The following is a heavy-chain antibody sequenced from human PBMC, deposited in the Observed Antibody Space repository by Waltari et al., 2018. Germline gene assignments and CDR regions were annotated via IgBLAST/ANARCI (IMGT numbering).Heavy chain of an antibody. D-gene: IGHD3-3*01. V-gene: IGHV4-34*01. CDR2: INHSGSA. Sequence: QVQLQQWGAGLLKPSETLSFTCTVYGVSFSDYYWTWIRQPPGKGLEWIGEINHSGSAKYNPSLMSRVTISVDTSKNQISLKMNSMSAADTAVYYCARGTTIFGLRWFDPWGQGTLVTVSS. J-gene: IGHJ5*02. CDR1: GVSFSDYY. CDR3: ARGTTIFGLRWFDP.